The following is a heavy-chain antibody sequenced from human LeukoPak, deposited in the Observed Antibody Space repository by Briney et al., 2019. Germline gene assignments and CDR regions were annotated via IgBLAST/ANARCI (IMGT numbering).Heavy chain of an antibody. CDR3: TGDLYQYGGYE. J-gene: IGHJ4*02. V-gene: IGHV3-74*01. D-gene: IGHD5-12*01. CDR2: INSDGSGT. CDR1: GFTFSSYW. Sequence: GGSLRLSCAASGFTFSSYWMHWVRQAPGKGLVWVSRINSDGSGTSYADSVKGRFTISRDNAKNTLYLQMNSLRAEDTAVYYCTGDLYQYGGYEWGQGTLVTVSS.